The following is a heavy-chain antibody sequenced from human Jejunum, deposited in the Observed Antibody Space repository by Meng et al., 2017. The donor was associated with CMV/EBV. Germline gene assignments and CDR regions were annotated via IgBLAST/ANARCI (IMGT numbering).Heavy chain of an antibody. J-gene: IGHJ4*02. D-gene: IGHD6-6*01. CDR2: IRQDGSEK. CDR1: GFIFSGHW. Sequence: SCVASGFIFSGHWMTWVRQAPGKGLEWVASIRQDGSEKYYVDFVKGRFTISRDNAKNSLYLQMNSLRVEDTAMYYCAEGIASRLRGQGTMVTVSS. CDR3: AEGIASRL. V-gene: IGHV3-7*01.